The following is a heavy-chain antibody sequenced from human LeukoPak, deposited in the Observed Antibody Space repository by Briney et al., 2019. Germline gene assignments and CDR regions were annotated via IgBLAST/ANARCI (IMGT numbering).Heavy chain of an antibody. J-gene: IGHJ4*02. CDR3: ARVDWLLPENYFDY. D-gene: IGHD3-9*01. CDR2: ISYDGSNK. Sequence: GRSLRLSCAASGFTFSSYAMHWVRQAPGKGLEWVAVISYDGSNKYYADSVKGRFTISRDNSKNTLYLQMNSPRAEDTAVYYCARVDWLLPENYFDYWGQGTLVTVSS. CDR1: GFTFSSYA. V-gene: IGHV3-30-3*01.